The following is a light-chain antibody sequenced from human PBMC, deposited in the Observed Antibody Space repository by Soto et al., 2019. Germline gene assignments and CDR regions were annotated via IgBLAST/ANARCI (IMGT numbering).Light chain of an antibody. J-gene: IGKJ1*01. V-gene: IGKV1-5*01. CDR3: QQFAISTT. CDR2: DAS. Sequence: IQMTQSPSTLSAPVGDRVTITFRASHNIERWMAWYQQKPGKAPSLLIFDASTLHSGVPSRFSGSGSGTDFTLTISSLQPDDFATYYCQQFAISTTFGQGTNVDIK. CDR1: HNIERW.